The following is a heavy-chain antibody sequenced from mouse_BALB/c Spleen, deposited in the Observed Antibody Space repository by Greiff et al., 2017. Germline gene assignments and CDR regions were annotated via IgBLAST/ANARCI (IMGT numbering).Heavy chain of an antibody. CDR2: ISSGGGST. Sequence: EVNVVESGGGLVKPGGSLKLSCAASGFAFSSYDMSWVRQTPEKRLEWVAYISSGGGSTYYPDTVKGRFTISRDNAKNTLYLQMSSLKSEDTAMYYCARQDWDIYYFDYWGQGTTLTVSS. D-gene: IGHD4-1*01. V-gene: IGHV5-12-1*01. CDR3: ARQDWDIYYFDY. CDR1: GFAFSSYD. J-gene: IGHJ2*01.